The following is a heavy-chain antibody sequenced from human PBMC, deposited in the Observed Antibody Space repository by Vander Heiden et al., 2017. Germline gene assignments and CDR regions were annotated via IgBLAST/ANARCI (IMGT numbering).Heavy chain of an antibody. D-gene: IGHD3-16*02. Sequence: QVQLQESGPGLVKPSETLSLSGTVSGGPVNTGPYYWNWIRQPPGKRPEWIGYIFTTGRTNYNPSLRSRVTISSDTSKNQFSLKLNSVTAADTAVYFCARGVGGVVAPFDSWGQGTLLTVSS. V-gene: IGHV4-61*01. CDR2: IFTTGRT. CDR3: ARGVGGVVAPFDS. CDR1: GGPVNTGPYY. J-gene: IGHJ4*02.